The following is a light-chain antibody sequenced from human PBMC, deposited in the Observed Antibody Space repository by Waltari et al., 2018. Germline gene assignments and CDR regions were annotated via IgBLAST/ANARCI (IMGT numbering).Light chain of an antibody. CDR3: HQYDNWPCT. Sequence: EIVLLQSPATLSVSPGGRATLSCRASQSVSGNLAWYQQKPGQPPSRLVYGVSTRAVGVPAKFSGSGSGTDFTLIISSLQSEDFADYYCHQYDNWPCTFGRGTKLEI. CDR1: QSVSGN. J-gene: IGKJ2*02. V-gene: IGKV3-15*01. CDR2: GVS.